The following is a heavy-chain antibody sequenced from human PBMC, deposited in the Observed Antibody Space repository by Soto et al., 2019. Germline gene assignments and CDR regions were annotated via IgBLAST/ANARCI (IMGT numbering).Heavy chain of an antibody. J-gene: IGHJ5*02. D-gene: IGHD6-19*01. CDR1: GGTFSSYA. CDR2: IIPIFGTA. V-gene: IGHV1-69*13. CDR3: ARLVSVAHNWFAP. Sequence: SVKVSWKASGGTFSSYAISWVRQAPGQGLEWMGGIIPIFGTANYAQKFQGRVTITADESTSTAYMELSSLRSEDTAVYYCARLVSVAHNWFAPWGQGTLVTVSS.